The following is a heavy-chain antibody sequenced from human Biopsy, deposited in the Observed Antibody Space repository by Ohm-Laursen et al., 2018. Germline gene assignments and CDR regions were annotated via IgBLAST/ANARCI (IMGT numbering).Heavy chain of an antibody. CDR1: GFSSKTYW. D-gene: IGHD2-2*02. Sequence: GSLRLSCTASGFSSKTYWMNWVRQAPGKGLEWVANIRQDGKEKFYVDSVKGRFTISRDNAKNSLYLQMNSLRAEDTGVYYCARGYCTAINCYMLRSFYFDSWGQGAPVIVSS. V-gene: IGHV3-7*01. CDR2: IRQDGKEK. CDR3: ARGYCTAINCYMLRSFYFDS. J-gene: IGHJ4*02.